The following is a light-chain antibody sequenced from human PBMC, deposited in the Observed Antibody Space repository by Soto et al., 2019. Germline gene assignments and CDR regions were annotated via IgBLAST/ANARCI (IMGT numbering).Light chain of an antibody. CDR1: QGISSY. J-gene: IGKJ4*01. V-gene: IGKV1-8*01. Sequence: AIRMTQSPSSFSASTGDRVTITCRASQGISSYLAWYQQKPGKAPKLLIYAASTLQSGVPSRFSGSGSGTDFTLTISCLQSEDFATYYCQQYDNLVTFGGGTKVDIK. CDR2: AAS. CDR3: QQYDNLVT.